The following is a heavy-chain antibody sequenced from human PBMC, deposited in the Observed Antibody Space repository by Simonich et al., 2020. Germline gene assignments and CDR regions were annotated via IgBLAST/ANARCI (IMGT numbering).Heavy chain of an antibody. Sequence: EVQLVESGGGLVQPGGSLRLSCAASGFTFSSYWMSWVRQAPGKGMEWDRQAPRQGLEVVAKIKQDGNEKYHVYSLKGRFTIARDNAKNSLYLQMNSLRAEDTAVYYCARDREVYGSGSYYNYWGQGTLVTVSS. V-gene: IGHV3-7*01. CDR3: ARDREVYGSGSYYNY. D-gene: IGHD3-10*01. CDR1: GFTFSSYW. J-gene: IGHJ4*02. CDR2: IKQDGNEK.